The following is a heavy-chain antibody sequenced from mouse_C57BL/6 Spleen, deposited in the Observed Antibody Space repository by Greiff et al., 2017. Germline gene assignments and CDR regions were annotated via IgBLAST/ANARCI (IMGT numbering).Heavy chain of an antibody. J-gene: IGHJ1*03. CDR2: IHPNSGST. Sequence: VQLQQSGAELVKPGASVKLSCKASGYTFTSYWMHWVKQRPGQGLEWIGMIHPNSGSTNYNEKFKSKATLTVDKSSSTAYMQLSSLTSEDSAVYYGAREDGSSPWYFDVWGTGTTVTVSS. V-gene: IGHV1-64*01. D-gene: IGHD1-1*01. CDR1: GYTFTSYW. CDR3: AREDGSSPWYFDV.